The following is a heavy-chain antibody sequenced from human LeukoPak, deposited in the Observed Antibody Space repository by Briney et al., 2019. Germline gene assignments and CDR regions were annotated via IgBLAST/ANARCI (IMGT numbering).Heavy chain of an antibody. CDR3: ARYQWELFDFDY. D-gene: IGHD3-10*01. CDR1: GGSISSSSYY. V-gene: IGHV4-39*07. CDR2: IYYSGST. Sequence: SETLSLTCTVSGGSISSSSYYWGWIRQPPGKGLEWIRSIYYSGSTNYNPSLKNRVTISVDTSKNQFSLKLSSVTAADTAVYYCARYQWELFDFDYWGQGALVTVSS. J-gene: IGHJ4*02.